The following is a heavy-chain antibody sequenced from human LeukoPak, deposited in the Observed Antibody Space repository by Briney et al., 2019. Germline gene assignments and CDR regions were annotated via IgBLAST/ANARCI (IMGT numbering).Heavy chain of an antibody. Sequence: ASVNVSCKASGGTFSSYAISWVRQAPGQGLEWMGRINPNSGGTNYAQKFQGRVTMTRDTSISTAYMELSRLRSDDTAVYYCARDLLGYYDSSGSPIDYWGQGTLVTVSS. CDR3: ARDLLGYYDSSGSPIDY. CDR2: INPNSGGT. D-gene: IGHD3-22*01. V-gene: IGHV1-2*06. J-gene: IGHJ4*02. CDR1: GGTFSSYA.